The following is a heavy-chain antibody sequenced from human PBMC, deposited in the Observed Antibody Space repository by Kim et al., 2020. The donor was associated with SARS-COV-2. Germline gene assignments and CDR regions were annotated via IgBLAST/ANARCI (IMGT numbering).Heavy chain of an antibody. J-gene: IGHJ4*02. CDR2: IRNKASRYTT. V-gene: IGHV3-72*01. CDR3: NRVFGSHYDVLSGYWVGAGVN. Sequence: GGSLRLSCEVSEFTFSDHYIDWVRQAPGKGLEWVGRIRNKASRYTTEYAASVKGRFTISRDDSKKSVYLQMNSLKTEDTAIYYCNRVFGSHYDVLSGYWVGAGVNWEQGTLVTVSS. D-gene: IGHD3-3*01. CDR1: EFTFSDHY.